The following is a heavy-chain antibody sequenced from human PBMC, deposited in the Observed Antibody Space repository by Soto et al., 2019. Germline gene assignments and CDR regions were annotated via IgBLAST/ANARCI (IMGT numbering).Heavy chain of an antibody. D-gene: IGHD2-2*01. J-gene: IGHJ6*02. CDR2: IYTSGST. CDR1: GGSISSYY. V-gene: IGHV4-4*07. Sequence: QVQLQESGPGLVKPSETLSLTCTVSGGSISSYYWSWIRQPAGKGLEWIGRIYTSGSTNYNPSLKSRVTMSVDTTKNQFSLKLSSVTAADTAVYYCARAGIVVVPAVYTGGDYYYYYGMDVWGQGTTVTVSS. CDR3: ARAGIVVVPAVYTGGDYYYYYGMDV.